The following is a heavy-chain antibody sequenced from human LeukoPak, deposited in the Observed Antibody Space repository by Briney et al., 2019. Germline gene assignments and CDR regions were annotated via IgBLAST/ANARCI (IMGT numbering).Heavy chain of an antibody. D-gene: IGHD2-15*01. V-gene: IGHV4-39*01. J-gene: IGHJ3*02. CDR3: ARGGDIVVVVAATGAFDI. CDR1: GGSISSTNYY. Sequence: SETLSLTCTVSGGSISSTNYYWGWIRQPPGRGLEWIGNVYFRGSTYYKPSLKSRVTMSVDTSKNQFSLKLNSVTVADTAVYYCARGGDIVVVVAATGAFDIWGQGTMVTVSS. CDR2: VYFRGST.